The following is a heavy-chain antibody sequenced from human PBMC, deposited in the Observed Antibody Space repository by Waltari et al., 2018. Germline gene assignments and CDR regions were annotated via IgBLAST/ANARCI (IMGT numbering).Heavy chain of an antibody. J-gene: IGHJ4*02. D-gene: IGHD6-13*01. Sequence: QVQLVQSGDEAKKPGASVNVSCEAFGQTLHRYYMHWVRQAPGQGLEWMGIINPSGGSTSYAQKFQGRVTMTMDTSTSTVYMELSSLRSEDTAVYYCAREDSSAAVDDWGQGTLVTVSS. CDR1: GQTLHRYY. CDR2: INPSGGST. CDR3: AREDSSAAVDD. V-gene: IGHV1-46*02.